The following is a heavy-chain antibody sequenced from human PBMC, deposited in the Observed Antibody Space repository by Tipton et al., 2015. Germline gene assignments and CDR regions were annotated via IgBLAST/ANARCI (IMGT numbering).Heavy chain of an antibody. D-gene: IGHD2-15*01. CDR1: GGSISSYY. CDR3: ARVATLARLLLPAWYSDL. V-gene: IGHV4-59*01. Sequence: LRLSCTVSGGSISSYYWSWIRQPPGKGLEWIGYIYYSGSTNYNPSLKSRVTISVDTSKNQFSLKLSSVTAADTAVYYCARVATLARLLLPAWYSDLWGRGSLVTVSS. CDR2: IYYSGST. J-gene: IGHJ2*01.